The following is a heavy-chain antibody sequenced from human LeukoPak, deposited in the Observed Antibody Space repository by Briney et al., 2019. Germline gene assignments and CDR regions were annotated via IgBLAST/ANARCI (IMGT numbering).Heavy chain of an antibody. Sequence: GESLKISCKGSGYSFTSYWIGWVRQMPGKGLEWMGIIYPGDSDTRYSPSFQGQVTISADKSISTAYLQWSSLKASDTAMYYCARRASGNPNYYGSGSYNWFDPWGQGTLVTVSS. CDR3: ARRASGNPNYYGSGSYNWFDP. V-gene: IGHV5-51*01. J-gene: IGHJ5*02. CDR2: IYPGDSDT. D-gene: IGHD3-10*01. CDR1: GYSFTSYW.